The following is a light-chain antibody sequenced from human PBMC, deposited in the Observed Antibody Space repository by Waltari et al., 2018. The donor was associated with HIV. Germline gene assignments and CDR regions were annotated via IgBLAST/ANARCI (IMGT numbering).Light chain of an antibody. CDR3: QQYYSNPLT. CDR2: WAS. Sequence: DIVMTQCPGSLAVSLGERGTINCKASQGVLYSINKKTYIAWYQQKGRQPPKLLLSWASKRESGGRARFSGSGSGTDFTLTISSLQADDVAVYYCQQYYSNPLTFGGGTKVEIK. CDR1: QGVLYSINKKTY. V-gene: IGKV4-1*01. J-gene: IGKJ4*01.